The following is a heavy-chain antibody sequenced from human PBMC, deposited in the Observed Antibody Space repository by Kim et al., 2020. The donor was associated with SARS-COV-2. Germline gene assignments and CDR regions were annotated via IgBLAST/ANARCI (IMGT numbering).Heavy chain of an antibody. V-gene: IGHV3-9*01. D-gene: IGHD6-19*01. CDR1: GFTFDDYA. CDR2: ISWNSGSI. J-gene: IGHJ4*01. Sequence: GGSLRLSCAASGFTFDDYAMHWVRHAPGKGLEWVAGISWNSGSIGYADSVKGRFTISRDNSKNSLYLQMNSLRAEDTALYYCATYLFIGWDFGSDYFDY. CDR3: ATYLFIGWDFGSDYFDY.